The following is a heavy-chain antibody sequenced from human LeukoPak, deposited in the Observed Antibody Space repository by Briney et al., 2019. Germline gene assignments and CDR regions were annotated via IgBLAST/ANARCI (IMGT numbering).Heavy chain of an antibody. J-gene: IGHJ4*02. D-gene: IGHD3-16*01. Sequence: PSETLSLTCTVSGGSISSSSYYWGWIRQPPEKGLEWIGSIYNSGGTYYNPSLRSRVTISVDTSKNQLSLKLSSVTAADTAVYYCARLLWGLREDYWGQGTLVTVSS. CDR3: ARLLWGLREDY. CDR2: IYNSGGT. V-gene: IGHV4-39*01. CDR1: GGSISSSSYY.